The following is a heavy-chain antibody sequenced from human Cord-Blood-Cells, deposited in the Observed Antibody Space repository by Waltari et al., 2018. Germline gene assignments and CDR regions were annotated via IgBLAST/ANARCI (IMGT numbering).Heavy chain of an antibody. CDR2: IYHSGST. CDR1: GYSISSGYY. CDR3: ARVPDLAGYSSIPLFDY. V-gene: IGHV4-38-2*02. Sequence: QVQLQESGPGLVKPSETLSLTCTVSGYSISSGYYWGWIRQPPGKGLEWIGSIYHSGSTSYNPSLKSRVTISVDTSKNQFSLKLSSVTAADTAVYYCARVPDLAGYSSIPLFDYWGQGTLVTVSS. D-gene: IGHD6-13*01. J-gene: IGHJ4*02.